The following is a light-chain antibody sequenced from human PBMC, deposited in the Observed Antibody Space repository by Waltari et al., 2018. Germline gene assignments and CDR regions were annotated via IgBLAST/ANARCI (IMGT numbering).Light chain of an antibody. CDR3: QQYDISPLT. CDR2: GAS. J-gene: IGKJ4*01. Sequence: CRASQTVRTTYLAWYQQKPAQAPTLLIYGASSRATGIPDRFSGSGSGTDFSLTISSLEPEDFAVYYCQQYDISPLTFGGGTKVETK. CDR1: QTVRTTY. V-gene: IGKV3-20*01.